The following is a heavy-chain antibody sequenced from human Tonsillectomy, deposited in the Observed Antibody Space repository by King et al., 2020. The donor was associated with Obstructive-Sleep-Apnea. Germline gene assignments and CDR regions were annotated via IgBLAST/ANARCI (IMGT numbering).Heavy chain of an antibody. D-gene: IGHD2-8*01. CDR3: ARGSHCTNGVCPFDY. CDR2: ISSSSSYI. V-gene: IGHV3-21*01. Sequence: VQLVESGGGLVKPGGSLRLSCAASGFTFSSYSMNWVRQAPGKGLEWVSSISSSSSYIYYADSVKGRFTISRDNAKNSLYLQMNSLRAEDTAVYYCARGSHCTNGVCPFDYWGQGTLVTVSS. CDR1: GFTFSSYS. J-gene: IGHJ4*02.